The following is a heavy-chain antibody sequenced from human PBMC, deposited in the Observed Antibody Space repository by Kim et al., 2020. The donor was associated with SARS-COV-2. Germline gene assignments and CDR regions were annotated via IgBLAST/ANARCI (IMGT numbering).Heavy chain of an antibody. V-gene: IGHV4-31*02. Sequence: SRVTISVDTSKNQFSLKLSSVTAADTAVYYCARYLINWGVINYYYYGMDVWGQGTTVTVSS. J-gene: IGHJ6*02. CDR3: ARYLINWGVINYYYYGMDV. D-gene: IGHD3-10*01.